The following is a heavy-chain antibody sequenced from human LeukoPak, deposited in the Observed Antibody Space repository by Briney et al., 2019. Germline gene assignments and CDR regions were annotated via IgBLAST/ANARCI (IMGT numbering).Heavy chain of an antibody. CDR2: ISSSGSTI. Sequence: GGSLRLSCAASGFTFSSYEMNCVRHAPGKGVEWVSYISSSGSTIYYAVSVKGRFTIYRDNAKNSLYLQMNSLRAEDTAVYYCAREVNPRLKYYGSGSYWGQGTLVTVSS. J-gene: IGHJ4*02. V-gene: IGHV3-48*03. D-gene: IGHD3-10*01. CDR1: GFTFSSYE. CDR3: AREVNPRLKYYGSGSY.